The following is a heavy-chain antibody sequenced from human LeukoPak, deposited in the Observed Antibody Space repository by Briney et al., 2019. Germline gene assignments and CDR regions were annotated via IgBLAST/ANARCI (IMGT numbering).Heavy chain of an antibody. Sequence: GGSLRLSCAASGFPFSSFDMHWVRQPTGQGLEWVSTIGTASDTYYPGSVEGRFTLSRDNAKNSLYLQMNSLTAGDTAVYYCARGPPRGKYYYMDVWGKGTTVTVSS. D-gene: IGHD1-1*01. CDR3: ARGPPRGKYYYMDV. CDR2: IGTASDT. V-gene: IGHV3-13*01. CDR1: GFPFSSFD. J-gene: IGHJ6*03.